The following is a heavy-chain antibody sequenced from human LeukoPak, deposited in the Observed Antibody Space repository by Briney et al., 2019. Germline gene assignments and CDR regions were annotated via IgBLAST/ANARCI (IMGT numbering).Heavy chain of an antibody. CDR3: ATGYLVTAGLMDV. CDR2: FDPEDGKT. V-gene: IGHV1-24*01. D-gene: IGHD6-13*01. J-gene: IGHJ6*02. Sequence: ASVKVSCKVSGYTLTELSMFWVRQAPGKGLEWMGSFDPEDGKTVYAQRFQGRVTMTEDTSTDTAYMELSSLRSEDTAVYYCATGYLVTAGLMDVWGQGTTVTVSS. CDR1: GYTLTELS.